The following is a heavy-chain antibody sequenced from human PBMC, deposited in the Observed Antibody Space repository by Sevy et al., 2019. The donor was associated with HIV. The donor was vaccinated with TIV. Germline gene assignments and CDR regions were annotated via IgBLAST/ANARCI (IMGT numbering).Heavy chain of an antibody. D-gene: IGHD2-2*01. CDR2: ITWNSDTI. J-gene: IGHJ2*01. CDR1: GFIFDDYA. CDR3: SKDSVVVPATSSGYFDL. Sequence: SLRLSCAASGFIFDDYAMHWVRQAPGKGLEWVSGITWNSDTIGYADSVKGRFTISRDNAKNSLYLQMNSLRLEDSALYYCSKDSVVVPATSSGYFDLWGRGTLVTVSS. V-gene: IGHV3-9*01.